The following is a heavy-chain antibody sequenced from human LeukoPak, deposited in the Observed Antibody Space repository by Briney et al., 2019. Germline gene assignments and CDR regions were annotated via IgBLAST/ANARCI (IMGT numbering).Heavy chain of an antibody. CDR1: GYIFTSYG. D-gene: IGHD2-15*01. CDR3: ARDLCSGGNCYYNWFDP. Sequence: ASVKVSCKASGYIFTSYGIHWVRQAPGQRLEWMGWINAGNGNTKYSQDFQGRVTLTRDTSASTAYMELTSLRSEDMAVYYCARDLCSGGNCYYNWFDPGGQGTLVTVSS. V-gene: IGHV1-3*03. J-gene: IGHJ5*02. CDR2: INAGNGNT.